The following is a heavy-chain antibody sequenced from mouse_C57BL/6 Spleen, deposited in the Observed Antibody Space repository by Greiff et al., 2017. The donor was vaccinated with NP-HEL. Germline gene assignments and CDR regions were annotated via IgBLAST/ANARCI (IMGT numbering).Heavy chain of an antibody. V-gene: IGHV1-20*01. CDR3: ARWNSMVTTYYFDY. CDR2: INPYNGDT. D-gene: IGHD2-2*01. Sequence: EVQLQQSGPELVKPGDSVKISCKASGYSFTGYFMNWVMQSHGKSLEWIGRINPYNGDTFYNQKFKGKATLTVDKSSSTAHMELRSLTSEDSAVYYCARWNSMVTTYYFDYWGQGTTLTVSS. J-gene: IGHJ2*01. CDR1: GYSFTGYF.